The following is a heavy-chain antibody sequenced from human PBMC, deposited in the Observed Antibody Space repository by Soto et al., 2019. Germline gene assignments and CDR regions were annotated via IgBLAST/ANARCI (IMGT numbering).Heavy chain of an antibody. J-gene: IGHJ5*02. Sequence: PSETLSLTCAVYGGSFSGYYWSWIRQPPGKGLEWIGEINHSGSTNYNPSLKSRVTISVDTSKNQFSLKLSSVTAADTAVYYCARVGGGSSWYDRAKPKAFWFDPWGQGTLVTVSS. CDR1: GGSFSGYY. V-gene: IGHV4-34*01. CDR2: INHSGST. D-gene: IGHD6-13*01. CDR3: ARVGGGSSWYDRAKPKAFWFDP.